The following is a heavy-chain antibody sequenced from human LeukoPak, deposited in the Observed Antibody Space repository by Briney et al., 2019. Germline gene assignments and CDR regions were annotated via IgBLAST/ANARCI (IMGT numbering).Heavy chain of an antibody. J-gene: IGHJ6*03. CDR1: GGSISRYY. Sequence: SETLSLTCTVSGGSISRYYWSWIRQPAGKALEWIGYIYYSGSTNYHPSLKSRVTISVDPSKNQFSLKLSSVTAADTAVYYCARDCTATVVIEDIYCYYYMDVWGKGTTVTVSS. D-gene: IGHD4-23*01. CDR2: IYYSGST. V-gene: IGHV4-59*12. CDR3: ARDCTATVVIEDIYCYYYMDV.